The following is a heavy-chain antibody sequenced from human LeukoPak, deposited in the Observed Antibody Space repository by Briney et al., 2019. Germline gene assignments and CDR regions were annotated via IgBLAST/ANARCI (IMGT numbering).Heavy chain of an antibody. Sequence: SQTLSLTCTVSGGSISSHYWSWIRQPPGKGLEWIGYIYYSGSTNYNPSLKSRVIISVDTSKNQFSLKLSSVTAADTAVYYCARDSGSYFLMFDYWGQGTLVTVSS. CDR2: IYYSGST. CDR1: GGSISSHY. CDR3: ARDSGSYFLMFDY. J-gene: IGHJ4*02. V-gene: IGHV4-59*11. D-gene: IGHD1-26*01.